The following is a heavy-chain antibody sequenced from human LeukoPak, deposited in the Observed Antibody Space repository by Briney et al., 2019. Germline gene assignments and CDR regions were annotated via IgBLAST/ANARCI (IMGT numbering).Heavy chain of an antibody. V-gene: IGHV3-23*01. CDR3: AKRDVSQWLVNVFYYYGMDV. CDR2: ITGSGDNT. CDR1: GFTFSSYA. D-gene: IGHD6-19*01. Sequence: RTGGSLRLSCAASGFTFSSYAMSWVRQAPGKGLEWVSAITGSGDNTYNADSVKGRFTISRDNSKNTLYLQMNSLRAEDTAVYYCAKRDVSQWLVNVFYYYGMDVWGQGTTVTVSS. J-gene: IGHJ6*02.